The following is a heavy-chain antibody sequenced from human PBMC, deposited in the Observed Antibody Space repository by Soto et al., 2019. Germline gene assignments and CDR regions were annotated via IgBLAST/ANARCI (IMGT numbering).Heavy chain of an antibody. V-gene: IGHV1-69*06. J-gene: IGHJ4*02. CDR1: GYSFSSHA. CDR2: IIPVFGTP. D-gene: IGHD6-13*01. Sequence: GASVKVSCKASGYSFSSHAITWVRQAPGQGLEWMGGIIPVFGTPSYAQKFQGRVTISADKSTNTPYLELRSLRSEDTAVYYCARGGALSTSWYWGDGLDSWGQGTQVTVSS. CDR3: ARGGALSTSWYWGDGLDS.